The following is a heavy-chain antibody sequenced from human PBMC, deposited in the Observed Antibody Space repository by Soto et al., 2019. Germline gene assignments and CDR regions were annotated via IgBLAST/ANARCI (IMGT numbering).Heavy chain of an antibody. D-gene: IGHD3-16*01. CDR2: ISSSSSTI. CDR3: ARDLGGLRALGSYYYYYYGMAV. V-gene: IGHV3-48*02. CDR1: GFTFSSYS. J-gene: IGHJ6*02. Sequence: GGSLRLSCAASGFTFSSYSMNWVRQAPGKGLEWVSYISSSSSTIYYADSVKGRFTISRDNAKNSLYLQMNSLRDEDTAVYYCARDLGGLRALGSYYYYYYGMAVWGQGTTVTVSS.